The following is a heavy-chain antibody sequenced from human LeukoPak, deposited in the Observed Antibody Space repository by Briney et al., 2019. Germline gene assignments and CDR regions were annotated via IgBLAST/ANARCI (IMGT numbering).Heavy chain of an antibody. CDR3: AMTGSANNSCLYYFIS. D-gene: IGHD2-15*01. J-gene: IGHJ4*02. CDR1: GDSVSSNSAV. Sequence: SQTLSLTCAISGDSVSSNSAVWHWIRQSPSRGLEWLGKTYYRSRWYNDSAVSVKSRITISPDTSKNQFSLHLNSVTPEDTAVYYCAMTGSANNSCLYYFISWGQGTLVTVSS. V-gene: IGHV6-1*01. CDR2: TYYRSRWYN.